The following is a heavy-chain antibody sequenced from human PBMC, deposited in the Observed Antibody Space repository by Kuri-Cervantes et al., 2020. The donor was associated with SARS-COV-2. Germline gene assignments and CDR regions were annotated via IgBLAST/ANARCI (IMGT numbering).Heavy chain of an antibody. CDR1: GFTFSSYG. Sequence: GESLKISCAASGFTFSSYGMHWVRQAPGKGLEWVAVISYDGSNKYYADSVKGRFTISRDNSKNTLYLQMNSLRAEDTGVYYCAKEYSGSWGYGYWGQGTLVTVSS. CDR2: ISYDGSNK. CDR3: AKEYSGSWGYGY. D-gene: IGHD1-26*01. J-gene: IGHJ4*02. V-gene: IGHV3-30*18.